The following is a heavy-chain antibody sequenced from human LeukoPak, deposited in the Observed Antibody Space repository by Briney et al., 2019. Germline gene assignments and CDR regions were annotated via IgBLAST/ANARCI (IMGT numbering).Heavy chain of an antibody. J-gene: IGHJ6*03. Sequence: SETLSLTCTVSGYSISSGYYWGWIRQPPGKGLEWIGSIYHSGSTYYNPSLKSRVTISVDTSKNQFSLKLNSVTAADTAVYYCARLTRYYYDSSGYYRPMTYYMDVWGKGTTVTISS. CDR2: IYHSGST. CDR3: ARLTRYYYDSSGYYRPMTYYMDV. V-gene: IGHV4-38-2*02. CDR1: GYSISSGYY. D-gene: IGHD3-22*01.